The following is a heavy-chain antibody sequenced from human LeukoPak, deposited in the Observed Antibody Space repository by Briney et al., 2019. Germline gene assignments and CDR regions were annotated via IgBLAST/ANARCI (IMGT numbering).Heavy chain of an antibody. J-gene: IGHJ4*02. CDR3: AKACWNSHLGFDC. D-gene: IGHD1-1*01. Sequence: GGSLRLSCAASGFTFNKYAMSWVRQAPGKGLEWVSGISDSGGSTYYADSVKGRFIISRDNSKNTLYLQMNSLRAEDTALYYCAKACWNSHLGFDCWGQGTLVTVSS. V-gene: IGHV3-23*01. CDR2: ISDSGGST. CDR1: GFTFNKYA.